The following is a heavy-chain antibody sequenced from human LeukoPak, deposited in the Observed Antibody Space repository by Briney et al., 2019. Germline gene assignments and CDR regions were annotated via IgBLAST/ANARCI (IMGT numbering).Heavy chain of an antibody. CDR3: AKDILGQYSSSWGTFDY. V-gene: IGHV3-43*02. D-gene: IGHD6-13*01. J-gene: IGHJ4*02. CDR1: GFTFDDYA. Sequence: GGSLRLSCAASGFTFDDYAMHWVRHAPGKGLEWVSLISGDGGSTYYADSVKGRFTISRDNSKNSLYLQMNSLRTEDTALYYCAKDILGQYSSSWGTFDYWGQGTLVTVSS. CDR2: ISGDGGST.